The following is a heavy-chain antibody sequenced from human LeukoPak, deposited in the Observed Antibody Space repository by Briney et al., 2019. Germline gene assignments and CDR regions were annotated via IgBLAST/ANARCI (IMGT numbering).Heavy chain of an antibody. J-gene: IGHJ4*02. Sequence: ASVKVSCKASGYTFTSYDINWVRQATGQGLEWMGWINPNSGGTNYAQKFQGRVTMTRDTSISTAYMELSRLRSDDTAVYYCARSPRRPIVVVVAATPLDYWGQGTLVTVSS. V-gene: IGHV1-2*02. CDR3: ARSPRRPIVVVVAATPLDY. CDR1: GYTFTSYD. D-gene: IGHD2-15*01. CDR2: INPNSGGT.